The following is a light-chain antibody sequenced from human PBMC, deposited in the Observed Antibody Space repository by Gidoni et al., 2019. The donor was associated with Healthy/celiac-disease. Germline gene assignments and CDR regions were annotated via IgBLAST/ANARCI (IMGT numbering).Light chain of an antibody. J-gene: IGKJ1*01. CDR1: QSISSY. V-gene: IGKV1-39*01. Sequence: DILLIQSPSSLSASVGDRVTITCRASQSISSYFNWYQQKPGKAPKHLIYAASSLQSGVPSRFSGSGSGTDFTLTISSLQPEDFATYYCQQSYSTPRTFGQGTKVEIK. CDR2: AAS. CDR3: QQSYSTPRT.